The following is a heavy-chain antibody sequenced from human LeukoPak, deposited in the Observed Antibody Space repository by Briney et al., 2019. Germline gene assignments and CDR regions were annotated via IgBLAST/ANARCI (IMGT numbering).Heavy chain of an antibody. CDR3: AREHSGSWAFDY. V-gene: IGHV3-74*01. Sequence: GGSLRLSCAASGFTLSSYWMHWVRQAPGKGLVWVSRINSDGSSTSYADSVKGRFTISRDNAKNTLYLQMNSLRAEDTAVYYCAREHSGSWAFDYWGQGTLVTVSS. D-gene: IGHD6-13*01. J-gene: IGHJ4*02. CDR2: INSDGSST. CDR1: GFTLSSYW.